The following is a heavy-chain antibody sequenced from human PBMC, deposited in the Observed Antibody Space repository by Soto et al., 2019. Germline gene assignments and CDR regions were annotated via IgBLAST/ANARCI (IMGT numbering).Heavy chain of an antibody. CDR3: ARLAAAGEGNLCMDY. J-gene: IGHJ4*02. V-gene: IGHV1-3*01. Sequence: ASVKVSCKASGYTFTSYAMHWVRQAPGQRLEWMGWINAGNGNTKYSQKFQGRVTITRDTSASTAYMELSSLRSEDTAVYYCARLAAAGEGNLCMDYWGQGTLVTVSS. CDR2: INAGNGNT. D-gene: IGHD6-13*01. CDR1: GYTFTSYA.